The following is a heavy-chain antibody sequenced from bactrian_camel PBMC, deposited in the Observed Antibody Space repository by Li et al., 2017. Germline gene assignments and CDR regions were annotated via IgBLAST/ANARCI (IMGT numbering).Heavy chain of an antibody. D-gene: IGHD1*01. CDR2: IGVYESP. CDR1: GPWDKPYT. Sequence: HVQLVESGGGSVQAGGSLRLSCVASGPWDKPYTMAWFRQFPDKEREGVAAIGVYESPSYATSVMGRFTISKDNTKNTLYLQMNSLKPEDTAMYFCGAGERRFYGPHFDDYNYWGQGTQVTVS. V-gene: IGHV3S55*01. CDR3: GAGERRFYGPHFDDYNY. J-gene: IGHJ4*01.